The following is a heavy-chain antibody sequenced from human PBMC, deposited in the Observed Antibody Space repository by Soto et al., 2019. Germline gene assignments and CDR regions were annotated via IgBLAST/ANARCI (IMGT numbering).Heavy chain of an antibody. CDR1: GGFRSESY. D-gene: IGHD3-16*01. CDR2: INHVGGT. J-gene: IGHJ5*02. Sequence: SETLSLTCAVYGGFRSESYWTWIRQPPGKGLEWIGEINHVGGTNYNPSLKSRVTMSGDTSQNQFSLRLISVTAADTAMYFCVRIRYQLPSSVLWLDPWGQGTPVA. V-gene: IGHV4-34*01. CDR3: VRIRYQLPSSVLWLDP.